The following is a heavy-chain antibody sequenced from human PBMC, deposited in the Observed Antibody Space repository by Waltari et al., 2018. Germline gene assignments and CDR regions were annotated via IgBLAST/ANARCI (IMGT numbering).Heavy chain of an antibody. Sequence: QVQLQQWGAGLLKPSETLSLTCAVYGGSFRGYYWSWTRQPPGKGLEWIGEINHSGSTNYNPSLKSRVTISVDTSKNQFSLKLSSVTAADTAVYYCARGLGSSSPFDYWGQGTLVTVSS. CDR3: ARGLGSSSPFDY. CDR2: INHSGST. CDR1: GGSFRGYY. D-gene: IGHD6-6*01. J-gene: IGHJ4*02. V-gene: IGHV4-34*01.